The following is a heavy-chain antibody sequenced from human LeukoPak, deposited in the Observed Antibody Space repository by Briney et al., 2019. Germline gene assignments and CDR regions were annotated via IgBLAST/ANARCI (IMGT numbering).Heavy chain of an antibody. CDR2: IYYSGST. D-gene: IGHD1-26*01. Sequence: SETLSLTCTVSGGSISSFHWSCIRQPPEKGLEWIGYIYYSGSTNYNPSLKSRVTISIDASKNQFSLKLNSVTAADTAVYYCATLAVGAGGHEFQHWGQGSLVTVSS. V-gene: IGHV4-59*08. J-gene: IGHJ1*01. CDR3: ATLAVGAGGHEFQH. CDR1: GGSISSFH.